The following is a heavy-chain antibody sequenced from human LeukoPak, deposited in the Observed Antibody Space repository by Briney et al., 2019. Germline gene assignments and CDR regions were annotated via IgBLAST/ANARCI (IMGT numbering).Heavy chain of an antibody. CDR3: ARGVEYSSSFLYYYYGMDV. Sequence: SETLSLTCAVYGGSFSGYYWGWIRQPPGKGLEWIGEINHSGSTNYNPSLKSRVTISVDTSKNQFSLKLSSVTAADTAVYYCARGVEYSSSFLYYYYGMDVWGQGTTVTVSS. CDR2: INHSGST. D-gene: IGHD6-6*01. CDR1: GGSFSGYY. V-gene: IGHV4-34*01. J-gene: IGHJ6*02.